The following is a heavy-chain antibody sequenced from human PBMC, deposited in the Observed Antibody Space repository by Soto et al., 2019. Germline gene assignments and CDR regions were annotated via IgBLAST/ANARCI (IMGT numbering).Heavy chain of an antibody. J-gene: IGHJ6*02. CDR3: ARDGSPSWYRVPNYYNGMDV. D-gene: IGHD6-13*01. CDR2: IIPISGTA. Sequence: SVKVSCKASGDTFTSYAIKWVRQAPGQGLEWMGGIIPISGTANYAQKFQGRVVFTADTSTSTAYMELCSLRSEDTAVYYCARDGSPSWYRVPNYYNGMDVWGEGTRDT. V-gene: IGHV1-69*06. CDR1: GDTFTSYA.